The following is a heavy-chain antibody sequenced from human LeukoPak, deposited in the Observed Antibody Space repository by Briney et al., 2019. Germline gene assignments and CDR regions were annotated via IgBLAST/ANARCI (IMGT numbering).Heavy chain of an antibody. D-gene: IGHD1-26*01. CDR3: ARVRLGGTDY. V-gene: IGHV4-30-4*01. J-gene: IGHJ4*02. CDR1: GGSISSGDYY. CDR2: IYYSGST. Sequence: SETLSLTCTVSGGSISSGDYYWSWVRQPPGKGLEWIGYIYYSGSTYYNPSLKSRVAMSVDTSKNQFSLKLSSVTAADTAVYYCARVRLGGTDYWGQGTLVTVSS.